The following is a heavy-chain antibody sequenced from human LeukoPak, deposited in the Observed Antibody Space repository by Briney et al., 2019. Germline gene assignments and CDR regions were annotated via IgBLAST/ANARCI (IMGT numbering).Heavy chain of an antibody. CDR1: GGSISSYY. J-gene: IGHJ4*02. D-gene: IGHD3-22*01. V-gene: IGHV4-4*07. CDR3: AREYYDSSGYGPPYFDY. Sequence: KPLETLSLTCTVSGGSISSYYWSWIRQPAGKGLEWIGRIYISGSTNYNPSLKSRVTISVDTSKNQFSLKLSSVTAADTAVYYCAREYYDSSGYGPPYFDYWGQGTLVTVSS. CDR2: IYISGST.